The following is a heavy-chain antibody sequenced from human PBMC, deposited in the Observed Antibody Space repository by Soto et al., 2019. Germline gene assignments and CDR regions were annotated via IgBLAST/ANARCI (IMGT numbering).Heavy chain of an antibody. CDR1: GFTFSDYY. V-gene: IGHV3-11*01. CDR2: ISSSGSTI. D-gene: IGHD3-3*01. Sequence: PGGSLRLSCAASGFTFSDYYMSWIRQAPGKGLEWVSYISSSGSTIYYADSVKGRLTISRDNAKNSLYLQMNSLRAEDTAVYYCARSYYDFWSGYRDPYYYYYMDVWGKGTTVTVSS. CDR3: ARSYYDFWSGYRDPYYYYYMDV. J-gene: IGHJ6*03.